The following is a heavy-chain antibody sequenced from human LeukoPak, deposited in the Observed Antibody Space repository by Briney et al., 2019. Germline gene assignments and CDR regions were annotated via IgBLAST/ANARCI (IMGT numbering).Heavy chain of an antibody. CDR3: ARGRGYSSYYYYGMDV. CDR2: IYYSGST. V-gene: IGHV4-59*01. Sequence: PSETLSLTCTVSGGSISSYYWSWIRQPPGKGLEWIGYIYYSGSTNYNPSLKSRVTISVDTSKNQFSLKLSSVTAADTAVYYCARGRGYSSYYYYGMDVWGQGTTVTVSS. J-gene: IGHJ6*02. CDR1: GGSISSYY. D-gene: IGHD5-18*01.